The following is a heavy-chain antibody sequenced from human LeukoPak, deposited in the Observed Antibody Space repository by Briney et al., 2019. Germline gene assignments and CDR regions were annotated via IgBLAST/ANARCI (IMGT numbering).Heavy chain of an antibody. CDR1: GASISSSSYY. Sequence: SETLSLTCTVSGASISSSSYYWGWIRQPPGKGLEWIGSIYYSGSTYYNPSLKSRVTISVDTSKNQFSLKLSSVTAADTAVYYCARDQGDRGVLYYYYYYMDVWGKGTTVTVSS. J-gene: IGHJ6*03. CDR3: ARDQGDRGVLYYYYYYMDV. D-gene: IGHD3-10*01. CDR2: IYYSGST. V-gene: IGHV4-39*07.